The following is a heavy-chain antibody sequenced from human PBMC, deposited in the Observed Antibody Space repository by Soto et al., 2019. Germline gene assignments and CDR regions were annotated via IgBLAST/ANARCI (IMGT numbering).Heavy chain of an antibody. Sequence: QLQLQESGPGLVKPSETLSLTCTVSGGSISSSSYYWGWIRQPPGKGLEWIGSIYYSGSTYYNPSLKSRVTISVDTSKNQFSLKLSSVTAADTAVYYCARHGLLRFLEWDLDYWGQGTLVTVSS. CDR1: GGSISSSSYY. V-gene: IGHV4-39*01. CDR2: IYYSGST. CDR3: ARHGLLRFLEWDLDY. D-gene: IGHD3-3*01. J-gene: IGHJ4*02.